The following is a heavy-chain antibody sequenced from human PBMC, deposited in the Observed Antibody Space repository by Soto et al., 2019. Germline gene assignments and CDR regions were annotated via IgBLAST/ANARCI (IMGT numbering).Heavy chain of an antibody. D-gene: IGHD3-10*01. CDR3: ARGYGRKFDY. CDR1: SGSFNGYY. Sequence: PSETLSLACAINSGSFNGYYWSWIRPPPGKGLEWIGEINHSGSTNYNPSLNSRVTISVDTSKNHFSLKLSSVTVADTAVYYCARGYGRKFDYWGQGTLVTVS. CDR2: INHSGST. V-gene: IGHV4-34*01. J-gene: IGHJ4*02.